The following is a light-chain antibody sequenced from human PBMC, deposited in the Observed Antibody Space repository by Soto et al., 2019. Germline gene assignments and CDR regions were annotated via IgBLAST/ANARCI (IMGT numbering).Light chain of an antibody. CDR1: SSNIGAGYD. CDR3: QSYDSGLSGLYV. Sequence: QSVLTQPPSVSGARGQRVTISCTGSSSNIGAGYDVHWYQQLPRTAPKLLIYGSTNRPSGVPDRFSGSRSGTSASLAITGLQAEDEADYYCQSYDSGLSGLYVFGTGTKVTVL. J-gene: IGLJ1*01. V-gene: IGLV1-40*01. CDR2: GST.